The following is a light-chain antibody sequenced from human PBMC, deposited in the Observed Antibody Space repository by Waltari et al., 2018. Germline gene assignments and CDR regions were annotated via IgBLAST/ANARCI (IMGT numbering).Light chain of an antibody. CDR3: QQYGLAPHT. CDR1: QTITANY. V-gene: IGKV3-20*01. J-gene: IGKJ2*01. Sequence: EIVLTPSPGTLSLSPGERATLSCRASQTITANYLAWYQQKPGQAPRLLIYAASTRATGIPDRFSGSGSGTDFTLTITRLEPEDFAVYSCQQYGLAPHTFGQGTKVEIK. CDR2: AAS.